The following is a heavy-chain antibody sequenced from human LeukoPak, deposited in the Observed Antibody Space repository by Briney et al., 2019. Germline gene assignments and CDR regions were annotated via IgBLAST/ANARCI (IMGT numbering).Heavy chain of an antibody. D-gene: IGHD3-16*02. Sequence: PGGSLRLSCAASGFTFSSYAMSWVRQAPGKGLEWVSLIYSGGSTYYADSVKGRFTISRDNSKNTLYLQMSSLRPEDTAVYYCARAGAWGSYRYFDYWGQGTLVTVSS. J-gene: IGHJ4*02. CDR2: IYSGGST. CDR3: ARAGAWGSYRYFDY. CDR1: GFTFSSYA. V-gene: IGHV3-66*01.